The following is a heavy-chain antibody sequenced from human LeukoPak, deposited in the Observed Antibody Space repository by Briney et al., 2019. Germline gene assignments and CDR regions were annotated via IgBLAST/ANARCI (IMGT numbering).Heavy chain of an antibody. CDR2: VDPEDGET. D-gene: IGHD6-19*01. V-gene: IGHV1-69-2*01. J-gene: IGHJ4*02. CDR1: GYTFTDYH. Sequence: WASVKVSCKVSGYTFTDYHMHWVQQAPGKGLEWMGLVDPEDGETMYAEKFQGRVTITADTSTDTAYMELSSLRSEDTAVYYCATDPHIAVAGTYVDYWGQGTLVTVSS. CDR3: ATDPHIAVAGTYVDY.